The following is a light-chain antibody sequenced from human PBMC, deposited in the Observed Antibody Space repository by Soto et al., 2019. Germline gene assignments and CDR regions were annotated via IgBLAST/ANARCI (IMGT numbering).Light chain of an antibody. CDR2: DVS. Sequence: QSGLTQPASVSGSPGQSITSSCTGTSNDIGTYDYVSWYQQHPGKVPKLMIFDVSNRPSGVSNRFSGSKSGNTASLTISGLQAEDEADYYCCSYTGISTLYVFGSGTKVTGL. J-gene: IGLJ1*01. CDR3: CSYTGISTLYV. V-gene: IGLV2-14*03. CDR1: SNDIGTYDY.